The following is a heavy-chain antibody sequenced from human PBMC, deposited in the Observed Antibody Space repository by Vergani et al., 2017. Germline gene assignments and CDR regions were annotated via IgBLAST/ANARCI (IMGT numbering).Heavy chain of an antibody. J-gene: IGHJ3*02. Sequence: EVHLVESGGDLVQPGRSLRLSCTASGFTFGYYAMDWFRQAPGQGLEWVGGIRSKAYGQATIYAASVKVRFTISRDDSKSIAYLQMNNLQTEDTAMYYCVRDQVTMLRGSDALDIWGQGTMVTVSS. D-gene: IGHD3-10*01. V-gene: IGHV3-49*03. CDR2: IRSKAYGQAT. CDR1: GFTFGYYA. CDR3: VRDQVTMLRGSDALDI.